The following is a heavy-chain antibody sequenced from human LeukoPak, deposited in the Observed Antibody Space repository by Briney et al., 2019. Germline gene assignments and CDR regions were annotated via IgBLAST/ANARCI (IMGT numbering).Heavy chain of an antibody. CDR2: IYYSGST. J-gene: IGHJ4*02. D-gene: IGHD3-22*01. Sequence: SETLSLTCTVSGGSISSTSYYWGWIRQPPGKGLEWIGSIYYSGSTYYNPSLKSRVTISVDTSKNQFSLKLSSVTAADTAVFYCARQVRDSSPGLYFDYWGQGTLVTVSS. CDR3: ARQVRDSSPGLYFDY. CDR1: GGSISSTSYY. V-gene: IGHV4-39*01.